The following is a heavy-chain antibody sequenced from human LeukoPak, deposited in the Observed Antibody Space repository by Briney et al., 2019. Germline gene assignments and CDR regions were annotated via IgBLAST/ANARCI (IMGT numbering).Heavy chain of an antibody. J-gene: IGHJ4*02. D-gene: IGHD4-17*01. CDR2: IYSSGGT. V-gene: IGHV3-53*01. CDR1: GFTVSSNY. Sequence: PGGSLRLSCSASGFTVSSNYMNWVRQAPGKGLEWVSVIYSSGGTYYADSVKGRFTISRDNSKNTLYLQMNSLRAEDTAVYYCARDLYGVSHDYWGQGTLLTVSS. CDR3: ARDLYGVSHDY.